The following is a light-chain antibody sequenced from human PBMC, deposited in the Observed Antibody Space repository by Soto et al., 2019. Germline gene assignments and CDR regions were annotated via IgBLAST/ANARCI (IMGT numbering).Light chain of an antibody. V-gene: IGLV1-40*01. Sequence: QCGLRDPASVCEAPGQRVTISCTGSTSSIGANYDVHWYQQRPGTAPKLLIFGNSNRPSGVPDRFSGSKSGTSASLAITRLQAEAEGDYYCQSYDSTQSDRYVFGTGTKVTVL. CDR1: TSSIGANYD. CDR2: GNS. J-gene: IGLJ1*01. CDR3: QSYDSTQSDRYV.